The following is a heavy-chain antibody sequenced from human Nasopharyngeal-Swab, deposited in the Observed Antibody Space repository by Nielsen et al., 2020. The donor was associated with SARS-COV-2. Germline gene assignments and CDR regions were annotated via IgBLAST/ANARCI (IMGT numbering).Heavy chain of an antibody. Sequence: GESLKISCAASGFTFSSYSMNWVRQAPGKGLEWVSSISSSSSYIYYADSVKGRFTISRDNARNSLYLQMNSLRAEDTAVYYCARGLIAAAGHDYWGQGTLVTVSS. CDR1: GFTFSSYS. CDR3: ARGLIAAAGHDY. J-gene: IGHJ4*02. CDR2: ISSSSSYI. V-gene: IGHV3-21*01. D-gene: IGHD6-13*01.